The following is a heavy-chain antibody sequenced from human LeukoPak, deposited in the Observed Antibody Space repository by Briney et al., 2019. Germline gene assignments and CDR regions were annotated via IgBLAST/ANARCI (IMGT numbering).Heavy chain of an antibody. CDR3: TTDRGGVDYGEPFRHFDY. V-gene: IGHV3-15*01. D-gene: IGHD4-17*01. Sequence: WIRQPPGKGLDWVVRIKSKTDGGTTDYAAPVKGRFTISRDDSKNTLYLQMNSLKTEDTAVYYCTTDRGGVDYGEPFRHFDYWGQGTLVTVSS. CDR2: IKSKTDGGTT. J-gene: IGHJ4*02.